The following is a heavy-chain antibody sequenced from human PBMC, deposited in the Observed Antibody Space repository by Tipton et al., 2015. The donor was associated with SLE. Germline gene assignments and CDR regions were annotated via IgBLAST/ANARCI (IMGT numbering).Heavy chain of an antibody. D-gene: IGHD3-16*01. CDR3: ARGGREGSRSSVGCFDP. CDR2: VIPIFGTA. CDR1: GGTFSSYA. J-gene: IGHJ5*01. V-gene: IGHV1-69*06. Sequence: QLVQSGAEVKKPGSSVKVSCKASGGTFSSYAISWVRQAPGQGLEWMGGVIPIFGTANYAQKFQGRVTITADKSTSTAYMELSSLRAEGTAVSSCARGGREGSRSSVGCFDPWGQGSLVPVSS.